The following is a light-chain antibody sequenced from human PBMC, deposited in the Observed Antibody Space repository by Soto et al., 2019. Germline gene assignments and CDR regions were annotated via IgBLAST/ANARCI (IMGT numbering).Light chain of an antibody. J-gene: IGKJ5*01. V-gene: IGKV3-15*01. CDR3: QQYSNWPPIT. Sequence: ETVMNQSPGTLSVSLGERATLSCRASQSVSIHLAWYQQKPGQAPRLLIYDTSTRATGIPARFSGSGSGTEFTLTISSLQSEDFAVYYCQQYSNWPPITFGQGTRLEIK. CDR2: DTS. CDR1: QSVSIH.